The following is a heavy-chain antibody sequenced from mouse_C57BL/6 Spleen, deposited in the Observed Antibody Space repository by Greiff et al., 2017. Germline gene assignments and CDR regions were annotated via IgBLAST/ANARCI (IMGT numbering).Heavy chain of an antibody. D-gene: IGHD3-1*01. J-gene: IGHJ2*01. CDR3: ARSGSGTGGDFDY. V-gene: IGHV1-82*01. Sequence: VTLMESGPELVKPGASVKISCTASGYAFSGSWMNWVKQRPGTGLEWIGRIYPGDGDTNYNGKFTGKATLTADKSSSTAYMQLSSLTSEDSAVYFCARSGSGTGGDFDYWGQGTTLTVSS. CDR1: GYAFSGSW. CDR2: IYPGDGDT.